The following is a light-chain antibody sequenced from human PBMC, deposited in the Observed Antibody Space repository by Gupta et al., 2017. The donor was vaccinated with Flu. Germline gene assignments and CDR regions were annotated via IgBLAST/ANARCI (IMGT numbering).Light chain of an antibody. Sequence: QTVVTQAPSFSVSPGGTVTLTCGLSSGSVSTSYYPSWYQQTPGQAPRTLIYNKNTRSSGVPDRFSGSISGNTAALIITGAKDDEESDYYCVRDRCSGSWVFGGGTKLTVL. J-gene: IGLJ3*02. CDR2: NKN. CDR3: VRDRCSGSWV. CDR1: SGSVSTSYY. V-gene: IGLV8-61*01.